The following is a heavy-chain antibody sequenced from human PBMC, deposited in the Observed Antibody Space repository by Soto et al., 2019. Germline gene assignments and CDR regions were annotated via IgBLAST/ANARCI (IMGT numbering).Heavy chain of an antibody. CDR2: TITIFGTA. Sequence: ASVKVSCKTSGGTFSSYAISWVRQAPGQGLEWMGGTITIFGTANYAQKFQGRVTITADESTSTAYMELSSLRSEDTAVYYCARNDRGYSYGYLDYWGQGTLVTV. CDR3: ARNDRGYSYGYLDY. J-gene: IGHJ4*02. V-gene: IGHV1-69*13. D-gene: IGHD5-18*01. CDR1: GGTFSSYA.